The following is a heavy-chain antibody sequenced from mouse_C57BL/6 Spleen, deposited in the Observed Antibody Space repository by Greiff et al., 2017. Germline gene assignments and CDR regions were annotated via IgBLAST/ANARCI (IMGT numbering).Heavy chain of an antibody. CDR3: ARVHYGSSLYWYFDV. Sequence: VQLQQPGAELVRPGSSVKLSCKASGYTFTSYWMHWVKQRPIQGLEWIGNIDPSDSETHYNQKFKDKATLTVDKSSSTAYMQLSSLTSEDSAVYYCARVHYGSSLYWYFDVWGTGTTVTVSS. CDR2: IDPSDSET. V-gene: IGHV1-52*01. J-gene: IGHJ1*03. D-gene: IGHD1-1*01. CDR1: GYTFTSYW.